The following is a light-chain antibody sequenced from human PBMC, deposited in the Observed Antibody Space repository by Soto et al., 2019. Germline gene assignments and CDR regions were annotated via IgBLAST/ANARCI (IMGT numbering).Light chain of an antibody. Sequence: EIVMTQSPATLSVSPGERATLSCRASQRVSSKLAWFQQQPGRAPRLLIYATSARATGIPARFSGSVSGTEFTLTISSLQSEDFAVYYCQQYSEWPLTFGGGTRVEIK. CDR2: ATS. CDR3: QQYSEWPLT. CDR1: QRVSSK. J-gene: IGKJ4*01. V-gene: IGKV3-15*01.